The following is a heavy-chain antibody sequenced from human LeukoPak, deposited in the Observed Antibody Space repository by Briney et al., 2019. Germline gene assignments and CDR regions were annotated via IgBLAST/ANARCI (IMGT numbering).Heavy chain of an antibody. D-gene: IGHD3-3*01. CDR3: ARGQYYDFWSGYVGGYYYYGMDV. CDR1: GFTFSSYW. J-gene: IGHJ6*02. CDR2: IKQDGSEK. Sequence: GGSLRLSCAASGFTFSSYWMSWVRQAPGKGLEWVANIKQDGSEKYYVDSVKGRFTISRDNAKNSLYLQMNSLRAEDTAVYYCARGQYYDFWSGYVGGYYYYGMDVWGQGTTVTVSS. V-gene: IGHV3-7*01.